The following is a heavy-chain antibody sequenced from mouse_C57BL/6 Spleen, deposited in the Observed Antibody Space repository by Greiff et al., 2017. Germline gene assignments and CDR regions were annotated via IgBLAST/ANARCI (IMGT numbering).Heavy chain of an antibody. J-gene: IGHJ4*01. D-gene: IGHD1-1*01. CDR3: AGHYYTVAMDY. CDR2: ISSGCSYT. V-gene: IGHV5-6*01. Sequence: EVQGVESGGDLVKPGGSLKLSCAASGFTFSSYGMSWVRQTPDKRLEWVATISSGCSYTYYPDSVKGRFTISRDNAKHTRYLQLSSLKSEDTARYYCAGHYYTVAMDYWGQGTSVTVA. CDR1: GFTFSSYG.